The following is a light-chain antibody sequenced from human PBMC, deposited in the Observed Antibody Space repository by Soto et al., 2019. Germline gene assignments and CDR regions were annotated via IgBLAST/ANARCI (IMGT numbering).Light chain of an antibody. Sequence: IVMTQSPATLCVSPGERATLSCRASQSVSSNLAWYQQKPGQAPRLLIYGASSRATGIPDRFSGSGSGTDFTLTISRLEPEDFAVYYCQQYGSSPWTFGQGTKVDI. CDR3: QQYGSSPWT. CDR1: QSVSSN. CDR2: GAS. V-gene: IGKV3-20*01. J-gene: IGKJ1*01.